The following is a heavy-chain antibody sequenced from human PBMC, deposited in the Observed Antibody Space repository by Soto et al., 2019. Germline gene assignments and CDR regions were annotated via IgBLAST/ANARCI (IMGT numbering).Heavy chain of an antibody. CDR2: ISAHNGDT. Sequence: ASVKVSCKASGYTFTSYGISWVREAPGQGLEWVGWISAHNGDTRYAQNLQGRITMTTDTFTNTAYMELTSLTSDDTAVYYCARDWSRYYDSSGLMWFYWGQGTLVTVSS. V-gene: IGHV1-18*01. CDR1: GYTFTSYG. CDR3: ARDWSRYYDSSGLMWFY. D-gene: IGHD3-22*01. J-gene: IGHJ4*02.